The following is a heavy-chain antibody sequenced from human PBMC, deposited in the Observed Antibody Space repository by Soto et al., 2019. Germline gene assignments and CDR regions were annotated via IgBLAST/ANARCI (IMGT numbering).Heavy chain of an antibody. J-gene: IGHJ6*02. Sequence: ASVKVSCKASGYTFTSYYMHWVRQAPGQGLEWMGIINPSGGSTSYAQKFQGRVTMTRDTSTSTVYMELSSLRSEDTAVYYCARDRGRDSSGSGGRRYYYGMDVWGQGTTVTVS. CDR1: GYTFTSYY. CDR2: INPSGGST. D-gene: IGHD3-22*01. V-gene: IGHV1-46*01. CDR3: ARDRGRDSSGSGGRRYYYGMDV.